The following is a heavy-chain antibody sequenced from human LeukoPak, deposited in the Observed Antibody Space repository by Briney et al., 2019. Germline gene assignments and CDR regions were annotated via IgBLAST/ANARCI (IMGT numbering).Heavy chain of an antibody. Sequence: GTSVKVSCKASGFTFTSSVVQWFRQARGQRLEWIGRIVVGSGDTNYAQKFQERATITRDMSTSTAYMELSSLRSEDTAVYYCAAEGTYYYDSSGYQNWFDPWGQGTLVTVSS. CDR3: AAEGTYYYDSSGYQNWFDP. V-gene: IGHV1-58*01. D-gene: IGHD3-22*01. J-gene: IGHJ5*02. CDR2: IVVGSGDT. CDR1: GFTFTSSV.